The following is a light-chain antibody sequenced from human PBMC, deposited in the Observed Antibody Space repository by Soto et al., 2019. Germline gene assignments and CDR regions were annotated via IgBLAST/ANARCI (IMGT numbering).Light chain of an antibody. CDR2: GAS. CDR3: QKYGSSRWT. J-gene: IGKJ1*01. Sequence: EIVLTQSPGTLSLSPGERATLSCRASQSVSSTYLAWYQQNRGQAPRLLIYGASSRAPGIPDRFSGSGSGTDFTLTISRLEPEDLAVYYCQKYGSSRWTFGQGPKVDI. CDR1: QSVSSTY. V-gene: IGKV3-20*01.